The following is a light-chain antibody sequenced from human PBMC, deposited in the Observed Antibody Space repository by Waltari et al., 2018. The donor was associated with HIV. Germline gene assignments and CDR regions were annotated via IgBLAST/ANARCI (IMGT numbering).Light chain of an antibody. CDR1: SSNIGAGYD. J-gene: IGLJ3*02. CDR3: QSYDSSLSGWV. Sequence: QSVLTQPPSVSGAPGQRVTISCTGGSSNIGAGYDVHWYQHLPGTAPKLLIYADSNRPSGVPDRCSGSKSGTSASLAITGLQTEDEADYYCQSYDSSLSGWVFGGGTKLTVL. V-gene: IGLV1-40*01. CDR2: ADS.